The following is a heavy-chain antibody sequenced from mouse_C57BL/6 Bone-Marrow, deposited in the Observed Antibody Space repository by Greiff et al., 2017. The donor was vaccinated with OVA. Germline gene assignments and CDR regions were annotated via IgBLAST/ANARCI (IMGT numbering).Heavy chain of an antibody. J-gene: IGHJ4*01. D-gene: IGHD2-1*01. CDR3: AREVGYYGNYVLYAMDY. V-gene: IGHV1-72*01. CDR1: GYTFTSYW. Sequence: QQSCKASGYTFTSYWMHWVKQRPGRGLEWIGRIDPNSGGTKYNEKFKSKATLTVDKPSSTAYMQLSSLTSEDSAVYYCAREVGYYGNYVLYAMDYWGQGTSVTVSS. CDR2: IDPNSGGT.